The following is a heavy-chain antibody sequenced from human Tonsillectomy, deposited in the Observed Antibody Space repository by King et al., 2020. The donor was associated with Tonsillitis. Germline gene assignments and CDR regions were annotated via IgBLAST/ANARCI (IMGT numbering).Heavy chain of an antibody. CDR3: ARGPRSRGVDYERFDY. CDR1: GGSISSGDYS. CDR2: IYYSGST. V-gene: IGHV4-30-4*07. J-gene: IGHJ4*02. Sequence: VQLQESCPGLVKPSQTLSLTCAVSGGSISSGDYSWSWIRQPPGKGLGWIGYIYYSGSTYYNPSLKSRVTISVDTSKNQFSLKLSSVTAADTAVYFCARGPRSRGVDYERFDYWGQGTLVTVSS. D-gene: IGHD4-17*01.